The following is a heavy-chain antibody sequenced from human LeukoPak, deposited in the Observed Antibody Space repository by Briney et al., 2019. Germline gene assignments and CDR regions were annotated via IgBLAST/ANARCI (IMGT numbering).Heavy chain of an antibody. V-gene: IGHV4-4*02. J-gene: IGHJ5*02. CDR3: ARDRTYYYDSSGDNWFDP. CDR2: IYHSGST. D-gene: IGHD3-22*01. CDR1: SGSISSGIW. Sequence: SETLSLTCGVSSGSISSGIWWSWVRQPPGKGLEWIGEIYHSGSTNYNPSLKSRATISVDKSKGQFSLKLSSVTAADTAVYYCARDRTYYYDSSGDNWFDPWGQGTLVTVSS.